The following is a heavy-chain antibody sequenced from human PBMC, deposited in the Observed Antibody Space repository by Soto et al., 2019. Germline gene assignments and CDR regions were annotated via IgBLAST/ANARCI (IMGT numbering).Heavy chain of an antibody. CDR1: TLSSYD. J-gene: IGHJ6*02. D-gene: IGHD2-8*01. V-gene: IGHV1-2*02. CDR3: ARDPPYCTNGVCYNYYGMDV. CDR2: INPIGGGT. Sequence: TLSSYDTTCVPPTPRPGIGRMGGINPIGGGTNNAQKFQGRVTMTRDTSISTAYMELSRLRSDDTAVYYCARDPPYCTNGVCYNYYGMDVWGQGTTVTVSS.